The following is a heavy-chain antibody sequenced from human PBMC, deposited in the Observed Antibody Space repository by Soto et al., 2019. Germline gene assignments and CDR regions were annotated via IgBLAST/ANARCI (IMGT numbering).Heavy chain of an antibody. V-gene: IGHV4-34*01. J-gene: IGHJ2*01. CDR1: GGSFSGYY. Sequence: SETLSLTCAVYGGSFSGYYWSWIRQPPGKGLEWIGEINHSGSTNYNPSLKSRVSISGGTSNNQFSLKLTSVTAADTAVYYCARGRGDGYNQHWFFDLWGHGALVTVSS. CDR2: INHSGST. D-gene: IGHD3-10*01. CDR3: ARGRGDGYNQHWFFDL.